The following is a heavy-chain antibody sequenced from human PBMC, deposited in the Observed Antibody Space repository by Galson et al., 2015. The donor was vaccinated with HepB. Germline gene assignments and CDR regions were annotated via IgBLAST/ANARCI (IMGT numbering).Heavy chain of an antibody. V-gene: IGHV3-49*03. CDR2: IRSNAYGGTP. D-gene: IGHD3-22*01. Sequence: SLRLSCAASGFTFGDYAMSWFRQAPGKGLEWVGFIRSNAYGGTPEYGASVKGRFSISRDDSKNTAYLQMNSLKTEDTAVYYCTRDPGYYHDNRGYYEDCWGQGTLVTVSS. J-gene: IGHJ4*02. CDR3: TRDPGYYHDNRGYYEDC. CDR1: GFTFGDYA.